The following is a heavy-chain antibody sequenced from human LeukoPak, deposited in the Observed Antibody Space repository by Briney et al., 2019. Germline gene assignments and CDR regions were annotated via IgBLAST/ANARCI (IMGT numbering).Heavy chain of an antibody. V-gene: IGHV4-34*01. J-gene: IGHJ4*02. CDR1: GGSFSGYY. Sequence: SETLSLTCAVYGGSFSGYYWSWIRQPPGKGLEWIGEINHSGSTNYNPSLKSRVTISVDTSKNQFSLKLSSVTAADTAVYYCARFCSGGSCYGVFDYWGQGTLVTVSS. D-gene: IGHD2-15*01. CDR3: ARFCSGGSCYGVFDY. CDR2: INHSGST.